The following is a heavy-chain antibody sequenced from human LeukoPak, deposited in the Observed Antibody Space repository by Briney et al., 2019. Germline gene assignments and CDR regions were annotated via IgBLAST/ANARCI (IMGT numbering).Heavy chain of an antibody. D-gene: IGHD3-9*01. CDR2: INTDGNYI. J-gene: IGHJ4*02. V-gene: IGHV3-74*01. CDR1: GFIFSNWW. CDR3: ATFGIDWSLSY. Sequence: GGSLRLSCAASGFIFSNWWMLWFHRPPGKGLESVAHINTDGNYIVYADSVKGRFTISRDNAKNTLYLQMNSLRPEDTGVYYCATFGIDWSLSYWGQGALVTVSS.